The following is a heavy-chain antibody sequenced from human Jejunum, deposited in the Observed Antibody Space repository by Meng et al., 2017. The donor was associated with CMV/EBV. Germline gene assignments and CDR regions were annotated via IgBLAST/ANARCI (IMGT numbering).Heavy chain of an antibody. D-gene: IGHD1-1*01. V-gene: IGHV4-38-2*02. J-gene: IGHJ4*02. CDR1: GYSISSGYY. CDR3: ARDPNWNDRYYFDY. Sequence: SGYSISSGYYWGWIRQPPGKGLEWIVSIYHGGSTYSNPSLKSRVTMSVDTSKNQFSLKLRSVTAADTAVYYCARDPNWNDRYYFDYWGQGALVTVSS. CDR2: IYHGGST.